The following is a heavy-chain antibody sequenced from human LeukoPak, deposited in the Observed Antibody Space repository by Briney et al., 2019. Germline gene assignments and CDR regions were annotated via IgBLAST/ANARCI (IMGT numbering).Heavy chain of an antibody. Sequence: SETLSLTCSVSGGSISSSVYYWRWIRQPPGKGLEWIGEINHSGSTNYNPSLKSRVTISVDTSKNQFSLKLSSVTAADTAVYYCARLGVVPAVRLYYYYYMDVWGKGTTVTVSS. CDR3: ARLGVVPAVRLYYYYYMDV. CDR2: INHSGST. J-gene: IGHJ6*03. D-gene: IGHD2-2*01. CDR1: GGSISSSVYY. V-gene: IGHV4-39*07.